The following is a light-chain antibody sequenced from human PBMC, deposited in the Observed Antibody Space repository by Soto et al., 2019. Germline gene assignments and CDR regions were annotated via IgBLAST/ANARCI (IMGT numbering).Light chain of an antibody. CDR3: SSYTSSETYV. V-gene: IGLV2-18*02. CDR2: EVT. CDR1: SSDVGSYNR. J-gene: IGLJ1*01. Sequence: QSALTQPPSVSGSPGQSVTISCTGTSSDVGSYNRVSWYQQPPGTAPKLMIYEVTNRPSGVPDRFSGSKSGNTASLTISGLQAEDEADYYCSSYTSSETYVFGTGTKVTVL.